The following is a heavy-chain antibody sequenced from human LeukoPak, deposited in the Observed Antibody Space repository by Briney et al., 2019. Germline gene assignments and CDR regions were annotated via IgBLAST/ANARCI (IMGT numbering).Heavy chain of an antibody. Sequence: GGSLRLSCAASGFTFSNYWMHWVRQAPGKGLVWVSRINIDGSSTNNADSVKGRFTITRDNAKNTLYLQMNSLRAEDTAVYYCAREITTNGGRYFDYWGQGTLVTVSS. CDR1: GFTFSNYW. J-gene: IGHJ4*02. D-gene: IGHD7-27*01. CDR3: AREITTNGGRYFDY. CDR2: INIDGSST. V-gene: IGHV3-74*01.